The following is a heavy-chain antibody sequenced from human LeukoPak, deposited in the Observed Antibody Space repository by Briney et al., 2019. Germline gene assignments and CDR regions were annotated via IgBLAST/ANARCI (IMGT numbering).Heavy chain of an antibody. D-gene: IGHD1-26*01. CDR1: GASISSYY. J-gene: IGHJ4*02. V-gene: IGHV4-59*01. CDR2: IYYSGST. CDR3: VRVGGGSYDFDY. Sequence: KPSETLSLTCTVSGASISSYYWSWIRQPPGKGLEWIGYIYYSGSTNYNPSLKSRVTISVDTSQNQFSLKLSSATAADTAVYYCVRVGGGSYDFDYWGQGTLVTVSS.